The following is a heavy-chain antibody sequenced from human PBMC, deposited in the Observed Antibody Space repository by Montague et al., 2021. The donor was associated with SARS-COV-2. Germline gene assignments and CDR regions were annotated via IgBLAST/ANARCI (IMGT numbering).Heavy chain of an antibody. CDR2: IYSSGST. V-gene: IGHV4-4*07. CDR1: GGSISSYY. D-gene: IGHD3-10*01. CDR3: ARGARQGYGFRLGSFDS. Sequence: SETLSLTCTVSGGSISSYYWSWIRQPAGKRLEWIGRIYSSGSTNYNPSLKSRVTMSVDTSKNQFSLKLSSVIAADTAVYYCARGARQGYGFRLGSFDSWGQGTLVTVSS. J-gene: IGHJ4*02.